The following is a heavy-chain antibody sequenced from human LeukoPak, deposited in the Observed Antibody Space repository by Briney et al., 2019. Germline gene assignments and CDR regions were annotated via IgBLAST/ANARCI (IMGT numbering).Heavy chain of an antibody. J-gene: IGHJ4*01. D-gene: IGHD5-18*01. Sequence: ASVKVSCKTSGYTLTVYYIHWVRQAPGQGLEWMGRINPNSGDTNFAQKFQGRVTMTRDTSISTAYMDLSGLRPDDTAVYYCAREGSGYTYGRGSYFDYWGHGILVTVSS. V-gene: IGHV1-2*06. CDR3: AREGSGYTYGRGSYFDY. CDR1: GYTLTVYY. CDR2: INPNSGDT.